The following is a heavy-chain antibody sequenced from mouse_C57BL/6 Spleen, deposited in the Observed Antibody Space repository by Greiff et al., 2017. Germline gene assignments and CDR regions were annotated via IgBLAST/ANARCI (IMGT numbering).Heavy chain of an antibody. CDR1: GYTFTSYW. CDR3: AMEGRYYYGSAYAMDY. Sequence: QVQLQQPGAELVKPGASVKVSCKASGYTFTSYWMHWVKQRPGQGLEWIGRIHPSDSDTNYNQKFKGKATLTVDKSSSTAYMQLSSLTSEDSAVYYWAMEGRYYYGSAYAMDYWGQGTSVTVSS. CDR2: IHPSDSDT. D-gene: IGHD1-1*01. J-gene: IGHJ4*01. V-gene: IGHV1-74*01.